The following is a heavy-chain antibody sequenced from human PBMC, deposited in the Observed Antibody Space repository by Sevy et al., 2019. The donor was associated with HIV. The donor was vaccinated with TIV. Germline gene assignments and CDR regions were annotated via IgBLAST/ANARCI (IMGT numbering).Heavy chain of an antibody. CDR2: IYSGGST. V-gene: IGHV3-53*01. D-gene: IGHD3-10*01. CDR1: GFTVSSNY. CDR3: ARDYGSGSPQKYYYYGMDV. Sequence: GGSLRLSCAASGFTVSSNYMSWVRQAPGKGLEWVSVIYSGGSTYYADSVKGRFTISRDNSKNTLYLQMNSLRAEETAVYYCARDYGSGSPQKYYYYGMDVWGQGTTVTVSS. J-gene: IGHJ6*02.